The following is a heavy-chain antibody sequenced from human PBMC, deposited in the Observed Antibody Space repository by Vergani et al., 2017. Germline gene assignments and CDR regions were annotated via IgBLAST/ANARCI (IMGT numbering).Heavy chain of an antibody. CDR3: ARGRGLYCSSTSCYQVNYYYGMDV. CDR2: ISSSSSTI. V-gene: IGHV3-48*01. D-gene: IGHD2-2*01. Sequence: EVQLVESGGGLVKPGGSLRLSCAASGFTFSSYSMNWVRQAPGKGLEWVSYISSSSSTIYYADSVKGRFTISRDNAKNSLYLQMNSLRAEDTAVYYCARGRGLYCSSTSCYQVNYYYGMDVWGQGTTVTVSS. CDR1: GFTFSSYS. J-gene: IGHJ6*02.